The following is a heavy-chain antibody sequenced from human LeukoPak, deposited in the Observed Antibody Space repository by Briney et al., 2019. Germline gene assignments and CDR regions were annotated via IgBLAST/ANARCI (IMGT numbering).Heavy chain of an antibody. CDR1: GGSISSYY. J-gene: IGHJ4*02. D-gene: IGHD6-19*01. CDR2: IYYNGNT. CDR3: ARHGTQWLRYPNFDY. V-gene: IGHV4-59*08. Sequence: SETLSLTCTVSGGSISSYYWSWIRQPPGEGLEGIGSIYYNGNTYYNPSLKSRVPISVDTSNTQFSLKLSSLTAADTAVYYCARHGTQWLRYPNFDYWGQGTLVTVSS.